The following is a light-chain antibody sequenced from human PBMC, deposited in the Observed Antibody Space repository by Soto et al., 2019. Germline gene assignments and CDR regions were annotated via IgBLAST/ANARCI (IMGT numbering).Light chain of an antibody. CDR2: GAS. V-gene: IGKV3-15*01. J-gene: IGKJ5*01. Sequence: EIVMTQSPDTLSVSPGERATLSCRASQTVSSNLAWYQQKPGQAPRLLIYGASTKATGIPARFSGGGSGTELTLTISSLQSEDFAVYYCQQYNNWPITLGQGTRLEIK. CDR1: QTVSSN. CDR3: QQYNNWPIT.